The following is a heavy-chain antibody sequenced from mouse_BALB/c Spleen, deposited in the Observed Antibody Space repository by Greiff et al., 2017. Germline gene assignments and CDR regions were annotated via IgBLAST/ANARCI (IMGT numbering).Heavy chain of an antibody. V-gene: IGHV5-17*02. CDR2: ISSGSSTI. CDR3: ARFGDYGLGGAMDY. CDR1: GFTFSSFG. J-gene: IGHJ4*01. Sequence: EVQLVESGGGLVQPGGSRKLSCAASGFTFSSFGMHWVRQAPEKGLEWVAYISSGSSTIYYADTVKGRFTISRDNPKNTLFLQMTSLRSEDTAMYYCARFGDYGLGGAMDYWGQGTSVTVSA. D-gene: IGHD1-1*02.